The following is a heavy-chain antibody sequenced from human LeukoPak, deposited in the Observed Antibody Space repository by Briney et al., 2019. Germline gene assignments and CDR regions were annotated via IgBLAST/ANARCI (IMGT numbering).Heavy chain of an antibody. D-gene: IGHD6-19*01. CDR2: IKQDGSEK. J-gene: IGHJ6*03. CDR3: ARDLRAVTKYYYYYMDV. CDR1: GFTVSSNY. Sequence: GGSLRLSCAASGFTVSSNYMSWVRQAPGKGLEWVANIKQDGSEKYYVDSVKGRFTISRDNAKNSLYLQMNSLRAEDTAVYYCARDLRAVTKYYYYYMDVWGKGTTVTVSS. V-gene: IGHV3-7*01.